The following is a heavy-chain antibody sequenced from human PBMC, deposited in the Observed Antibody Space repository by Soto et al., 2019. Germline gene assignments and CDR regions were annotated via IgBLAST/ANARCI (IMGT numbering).Heavy chain of an antibody. V-gene: IGHV1-18*01. CDR2: ISAYNGNT. J-gene: IGHJ6*02. CDR3: ARGGPTSADYYYGMDV. Sequence: QVQLVQSGAEVRRPGASVKVSCKASGYTFSNDGINWVRQAPGQGLEWMGWISAYNGNTEYAQNFQGGVTMTTDTSTSTAYRELRSLRSDDTAVYSCARGGPTSADYYYGMDVWGLGTRVTVSS. D-gene: IGHD3-10*01. CDR1: GYTFSNDG.